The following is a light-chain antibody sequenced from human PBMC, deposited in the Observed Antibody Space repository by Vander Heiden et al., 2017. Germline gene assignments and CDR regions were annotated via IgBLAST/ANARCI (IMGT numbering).Light chain of an antibody. CDR3: QQSRSWPQT. CDR1: LAISTA. CDR2: DAS. Sequence: DTELTQSPSTLSLSPGERATLSCRASLAISTALAWYQHKSGQSPRLLIFDASKRAAGIPVRFSGSGSGTDFTLSISSLQPEDSAVYYCQQSRSWPQTFGRGTKVEIK. J-gene: IGKJ4*01. V-gene: IGKV3-11*01.